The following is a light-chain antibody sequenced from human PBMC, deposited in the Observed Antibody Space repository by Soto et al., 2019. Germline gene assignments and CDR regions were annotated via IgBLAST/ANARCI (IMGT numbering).Light chain of an antibody. V-gene: IGKV3-20*01. CDR3: QQYGSWT. CDR2: GAS. CDR1: QSISSNY. Sequence: EIVLTQSPGTLSVSPGERATLSCRASQSISSNYLDWYQQKPGQAPSLLIYGASSRATGIPDRFSGSGSGTDFTLSIRRLEPEDSSIYYCQQYGSWTFGQGTKVEIK. J-gene: IGKJ1*01.